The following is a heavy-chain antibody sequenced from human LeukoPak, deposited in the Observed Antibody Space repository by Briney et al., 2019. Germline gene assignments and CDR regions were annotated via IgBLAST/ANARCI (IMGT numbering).Heavy chain of an antibody. CDR1: GGSISSSSYY. CDR3: ARLDYGDYAPYYYMDI. D-gene: IGHD4-17*01. Sequence: SETLSLTCTVSGGSISSSSYYWGWIRQPPGKGLEWIGSIYYSGSTYYNPSLKSRVTISVDTSKNQFSLKLSSVTAADTAVYYCARLDYGDYAPYYYMDIWGQGTMVTVPS. V-gene: IGHV4-39*01. J-gene: IGHJ3*02. CDR2: IYYSGST.